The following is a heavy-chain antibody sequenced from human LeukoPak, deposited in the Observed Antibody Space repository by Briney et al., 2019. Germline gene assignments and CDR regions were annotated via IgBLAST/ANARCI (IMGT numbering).Heavy chain of an antibody. CDR2: ISSSSSYI. V-gene: IGHV3-21*01. Sequence: GGSLRLSCAASGFTFSSYRMNWVRQAPGKGLEWVSSISSSSSYIYYADSVKGRFTISRDNAKNSLYLQMNSLRAEDTAVYYCASLPSRYCSSTSCFDYWGQGTLVTVSS. CDR3: ASLPSRYCSSTSCFDY. J-gene: IGHJ4*02. D-gene: IGHD2-2*01. CDR1: GFTFSSYR.